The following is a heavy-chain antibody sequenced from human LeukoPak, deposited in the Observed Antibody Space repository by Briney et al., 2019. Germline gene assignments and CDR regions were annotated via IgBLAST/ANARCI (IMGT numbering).Heavy chain of an antibody. J-gene: IGHJ6*02. CDR1: GYTFTSYD. D-gene: IGHD6-13*01. Sequence: ASVKVSCKASGYTFTSYDINWVRQATGQGLEWMGWMNPNSGNTGYAQKFQGRVTMTRNTSISTAYMELSSLRSEDTAVYYCARGDSSSWYWGQYYYYYGMDVWGQGTTVTVSS. V-gene: IGHV1-8*01. CDR2: MNPNSGNT. CDR3: ARGDSSSWYWGQYYYYYGMDV.